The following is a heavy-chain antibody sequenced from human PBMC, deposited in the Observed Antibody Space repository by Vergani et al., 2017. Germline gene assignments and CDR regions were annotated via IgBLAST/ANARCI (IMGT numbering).Heavy chain of an antibody. V-gene: IGHV5-51*01. CDR2: IYPGDSKI. CDR3: TRHVPCGDGACLHFDH. Sequence: EVQLVQSGAEVKKPGESLKISCKGSAYSFTSYWIGWVRQMPGKGLEWMGIIYPGDSKIAYSPSFQGQAIMSLDKSITTAYLQWRSLKASDTAIYYCTRHVPCGDGACLHFDHWGQGTQVTVSS. CDR1: AYSFTSYW. J-gene: IGHJ4*02. D-gene: IGHD2-21*01.